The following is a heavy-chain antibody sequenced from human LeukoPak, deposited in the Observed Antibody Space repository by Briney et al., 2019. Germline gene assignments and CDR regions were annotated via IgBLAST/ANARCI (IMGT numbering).Heavy chain of an antibody. CDR2: ISSSSSYI. V-gene: IGHV3-21*01. CDR1: GFTFSSYE. CDR3: ARETPTDFDY. Sequence: GALRLSCAASGFTFSSYEMNWVRQAPGKGLEWVSSISSSSSYIYYADSVKGRFTISRDNAKNSLYLQMNSLRAEDTAVYYCARETPTDFDYWGQGTLVTVSS. J-gene: IGHJ4*02.